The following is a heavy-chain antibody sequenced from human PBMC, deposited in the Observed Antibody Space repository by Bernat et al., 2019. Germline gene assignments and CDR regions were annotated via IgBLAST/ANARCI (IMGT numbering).Heavy chain of an antibody. CDR3: ARDQAGYCSGGSCYRPQYFQH. CDR2: IYSGGRT. CDR1: GFTVSSNY. Sequence: EVQMEESGGGLIQPGGSLRLSCAASGFTVSSNYMSWVRQAPGKGLEWVSVIYSGGRTYYADSVKGRFTISRDNSKNTLYLQMNSLRAEDTAVYYCARDQAGYCSGGSCYRPQYFQHWGQGTLVTVSS. D-gene: IGHD2-15*01. J-gene: IGHJ1*01. V-gene: IGHV3-53*01.